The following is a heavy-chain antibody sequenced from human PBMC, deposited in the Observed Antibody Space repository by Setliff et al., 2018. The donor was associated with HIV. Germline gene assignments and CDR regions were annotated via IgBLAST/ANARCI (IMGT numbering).Heavy chain of an antibody. CDR3: ARGQPLTREAHLFDP. CDR1: GGSISGYY. D-gene: IGHD7-27*01. V-gene: IGHV4-34*01. CDR2: INDYGNT. Sequence: KSSETLSLTCAVYGGSISGYYWSWIRQSPGKGLEWIGEINDYGNTNYKPSLQSRVTISVDTSKNQVSLKVSSVTAADTAVYYCARGQPLTREAHLFDPWGQGTLVTVS. J-gene: IGHJ5*02.